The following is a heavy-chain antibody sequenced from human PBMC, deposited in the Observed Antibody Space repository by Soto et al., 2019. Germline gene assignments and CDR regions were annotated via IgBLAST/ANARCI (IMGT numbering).Heavy chain of an antibody. CDR1: GDSFSSLG. V-gene: IGHV1-3*01. J-gene: IGHJ4*02. CDR2: IHGGNGNT. D-gene: IGHD2-2*01. Sequence: ASVKVSCKASGDSFSSLGMHWVRQAPGQRLEWMGWIHGGNGNTKYSQRYQGRVTMTRDTSASTAYMELSSLTSEDTAVYYCTNSYCGSMSCLGNYRGQ. CDR3: TNSYCGSMSCLGNY.